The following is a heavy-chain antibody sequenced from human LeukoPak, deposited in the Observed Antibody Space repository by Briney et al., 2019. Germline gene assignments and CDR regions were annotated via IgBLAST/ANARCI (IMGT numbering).Heavy chain of an antibody. CDR1: GFSFTTYW. CDR3: ATSEYARVPYYFDY. J-gene: IGHJ4*02. Sequence: GGSLRLSCAASGFSFTTYWMHWVRQAPGKGLVWVSRINSDGNSTSYADSVKGRFTISRDNSKNTLYLQMNSLRAEDTAVYYCATSEYARVPYYFDYWGQGTLVTVSS. CDR2: INSDGNST. D-gene: IGHD2-2*01. V-gene: IGHV3-74*01.